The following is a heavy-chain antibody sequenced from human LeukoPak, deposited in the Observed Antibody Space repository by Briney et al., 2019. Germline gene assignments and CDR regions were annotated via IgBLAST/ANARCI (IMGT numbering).Heavy chain of an antibody. Sequence: GASVKRSCKASGYTFTNNGIIWVRQAPGQGLEWMGWISPYNGNTNYAQNLQGRVTMTTDTSTSTAYMELRSLRSDDTAVYYCARDTVTTRRFDPWGQGTPVTLYS. CDR1: GYTFTNNG. J-gene: IGHJ5*02. CDR3: ARDTVTTRRFDP. V-gene: IGHV1-18*01. CDR2: ISPYNGNT. D-gene: IGHD4-17*01.